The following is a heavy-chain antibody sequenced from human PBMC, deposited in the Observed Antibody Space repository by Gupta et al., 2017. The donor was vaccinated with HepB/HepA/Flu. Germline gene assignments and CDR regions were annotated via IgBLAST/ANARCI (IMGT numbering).Heavy chain of an antibody. CDR3: ARDPAVYCGGDCSEDAFDI. Sequence: QVQLQESGPGLVKPSGTLSLTCAVSGGSISSSNWWSWVRQPPGKGLEWIGEIYHSGSTNYNPSLKSRVTISVDKSKNQFSLKLSSVTAADTAVYYCARDPAVYCGGDCSEDAFDIWGQGTMVTVSS. D-gene: IGHD2-21*02. CDR2: IYHSGST. V-gene: IGHV4-4*02. CDR1: GGSISSSNW. J-gene: IGHJ3*02.